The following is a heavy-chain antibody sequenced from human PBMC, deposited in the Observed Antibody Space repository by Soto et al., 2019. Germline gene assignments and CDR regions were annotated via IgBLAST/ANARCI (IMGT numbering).Heavy chain of an antibody. CDR3: AHIVVAGLGYYFDY. CDR2: IYWDDDK. CDR1: GFSLSSTRMA. V-gene: IGHV2-5*02. D-gene: IGHD6-19*01. J-gene: IGHJ4*02. Sequence: ITLKESGPTLVKPTQTLTLTCTFSGFSLSSTRMAVGWNRQPPGKALESLALIYWDDDKRYSPFLKSRLTITTDTSKNQVVLTMSMIDPVDTARYYCAHIVVAGLGYYFDYWGQGTLVTVSS.